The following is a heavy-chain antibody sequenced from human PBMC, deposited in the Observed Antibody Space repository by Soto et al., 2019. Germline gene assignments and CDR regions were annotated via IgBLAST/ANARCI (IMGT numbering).Heavy chain of an antibody. V-gene: IGHV1-69*13. D-gene: IGHD2-2*01. Sequence: SVKVSCKASGGTFSSYAISWVRQAPGQGLEWMGGIIPIFGTANYAQKFQGRVTITADESTSTAYMELSSLRSEDTAVYYCARAYCSSASCYYYGMDVWGQGTTVTVSS. CDR3: ARAYCSSASCYYYGMDV. J-gene: IGHJ6*02. CDR2: IIPIFGTA. CDR1: GGTFSSYA.